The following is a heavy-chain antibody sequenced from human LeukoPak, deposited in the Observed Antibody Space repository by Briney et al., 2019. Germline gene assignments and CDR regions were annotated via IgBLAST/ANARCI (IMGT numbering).Heavy chain of an antibody. CDR3: ARDMDCDLWQRRFDF. CDR2: ISGGGEST. CDR1: GFAFSNHA. D-gene: IGHD6-25*01. J-gene: IGHJ4*02. V-gene: IGHV3-23*01. Sequence: VGSLRLSCAASGFAFSNHAMTSVRQAPGRGLDWVSTISGGGESTYYAPSVKGRFTIPRDNSKNTLYLQMNSLRADDTAVYYCARDMDCDLWQRRFDFWGQGTLVTVSS.